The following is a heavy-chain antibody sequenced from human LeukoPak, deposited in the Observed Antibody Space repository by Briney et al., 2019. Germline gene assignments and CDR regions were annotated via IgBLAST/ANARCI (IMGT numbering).Heavy chain of an antibody. D-gene: IGHD3-10*01. CDR3: VKDHLVRGVMAS. CDR1: GFVFSTSV. J-gene: IGHJ5*02. CDR2: IWHDARDI. Sequence: GRSLGLSCAASGFVFSTSVMHWVRQAPGKGLEWVALIWHDARDIYYADSVKGRFTISRDNSKNTLYLQTHSLRTEDTGVYYCVKDHLVRGVMASWGQGTLVTVSS. V-gene: IGHV3-33*03.